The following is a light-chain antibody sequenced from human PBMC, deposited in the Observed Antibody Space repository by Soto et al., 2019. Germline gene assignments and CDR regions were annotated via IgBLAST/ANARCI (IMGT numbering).Light chain of an antibody. Sequence: AIRMTQSPSSFSASTGDRVTITCRASQGISSYLAWYQQKPGKAHKLLIYAASTLQSGVPSRFSGSGSGTDFTLTISCLQSEDFATYYCQQYYSYPPNTFGQGTKLEIK. V-gene: IGKV1-8*01. CDR2: AAS. J-gene: IGKJ2*01. CDR3: QQYYSYPPNT. CDR1: QGISSY.